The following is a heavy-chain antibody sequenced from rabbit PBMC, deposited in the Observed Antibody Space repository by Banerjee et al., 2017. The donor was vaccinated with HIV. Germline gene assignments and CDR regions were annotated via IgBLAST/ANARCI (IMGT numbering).Heavy chain of an antibody. CDR3: ATSHSGSGGYAYTP. CDR1: GSDISSYY. J-gene: IGHJ6*02. Sequence: QSLEESGGDLVKPGGTLTLTCTASGSDISSYYMCWVHQAPGKGLESIGYIYNGDGTTWCASWAKGRFTISKTSSTTVTLQMTSLTAADTATYFCATSHSGSGGYAYTPWGPGTLVTVS. V-gene: IGHV1S40*01. D-gene: IGHD6-1*01. CDR2: IYNGDGTT.